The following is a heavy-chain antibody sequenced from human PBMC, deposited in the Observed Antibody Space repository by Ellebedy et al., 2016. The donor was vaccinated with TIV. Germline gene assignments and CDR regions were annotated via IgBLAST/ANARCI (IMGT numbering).Heavy chain of an antibody. CDR3: AKGFCTSTSCPWGN. CDR1: GFTFSSYW. Sequence: GESLKISCAASGFTFSSYWMHWVRQAPGKGLVWVSRIDSDGSSTSYADSVKGRFTISRDNSKNTLSLQMNNLRRDDTAVYFCAKGFCTSTSCPWGNWGQGTRVVVSS. CDR2: IDSDGSST. D-gene: IGHD2-2*01. J-gene: IGHJ4*02. V-gene: IGHV3-74*01.